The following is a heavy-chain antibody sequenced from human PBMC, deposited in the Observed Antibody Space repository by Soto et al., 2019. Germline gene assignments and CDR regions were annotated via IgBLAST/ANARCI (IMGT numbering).Heavy chain of an antibody. D-gene: IGHD2-15*01. CDR1: GYSFISYW. CDR2: IYPGDSDT. J-gene: IGHJ6*02. V-gene: IGHV5-51*01. Sequence: GESLKLSCKGSGYSFISYWIGWVRQMPGKGLEWMGIIYPGDSDTRYSPSFQGQVTISADKSISTAYLQWSSLKASDTAMYYCARLPGCSGGSCYSNYYYYGMDVWGQGTTVTLSS. CDR3: ARLPGCSGGSCYSNYYYYGMDV.